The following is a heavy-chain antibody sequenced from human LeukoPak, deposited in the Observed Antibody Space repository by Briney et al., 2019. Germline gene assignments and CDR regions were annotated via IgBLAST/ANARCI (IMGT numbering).Heavy chain of an antibody. V-gene: IGHV3-23*01. J-gene: IGHJ6*02. D-gene: IGHD2-2*01. CDR3: AREGGGFRYCSSTSCYSPYYYYGMDV. CDR2: ISGSGGST. CDR1: GFTFSSYA. Sequence: GGSLRLSCAASGFTFSSYAMSWVRQAPGKGLEWVSAISGSGGSTYYADSVKGRFTISRDNAKNSLYLQMNSLRAEDTAVYYCAREGGGFRYCSSTSCYSPYYYYGMDVWGQGATVTVSS.